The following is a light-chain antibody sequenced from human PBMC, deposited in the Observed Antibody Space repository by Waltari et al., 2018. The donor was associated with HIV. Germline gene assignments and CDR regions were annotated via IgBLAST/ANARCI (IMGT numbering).Light chain of an antibody. CDR3: CSYAGTSMLV. V-gene: IGLV2-23*02. CDR2: DVT. Sequence: QSALTQPASVSGSPRQSITISCTGTSSDVGRYNLVSWYQQPPGKAPKLMIYDVTKRPSGFSHRFSGSKSGNTASLTISGLQAEDEGDYHCCSYAGTSMLVFGGGTKLTVL. CDR1: SSDVGRYNL. J-gene: IGLJ3*02.